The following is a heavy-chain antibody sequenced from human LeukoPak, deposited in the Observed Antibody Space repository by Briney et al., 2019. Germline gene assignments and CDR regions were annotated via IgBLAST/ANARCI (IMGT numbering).Heavy chain of an antibody. V-gene: IGHV3-33*06. CDR1: GFTFSSYG. J-gene: IGHJ4*02. CDR3: AKGAYIVGATNYHPYFDY. D-gene: IGHD1-26*01. Sequence: PGGSLRLSCAASGFTFSSYGMHWVRQAPGKGLEWVAVIWYDGSNKYYADSVKGRFTISRDNSKNTLYLQMNSLRAEDTAVYYCAKGAYIVGATNYHPYFDYWGQGTLVTVSS. CDR2: IWYDGSNK.